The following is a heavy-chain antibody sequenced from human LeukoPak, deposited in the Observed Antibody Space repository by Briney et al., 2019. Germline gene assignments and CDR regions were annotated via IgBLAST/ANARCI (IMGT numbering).Heavy chain of an antibody. Sequence: GASVKVSCNVSGYTLTELSMQWVRQAPGQGLEWMGIINPSGGSTSYAQKFQGRVTMTRDTSTSTVYMELSSLRSEDTAVYYCARDWSGSPRGGAFDIWGQGTMVTVSS. J-gene: IGHJ3*02. CDR2: INPSGGST. CDR3: ARDWSGSPRGGAFDI. V-gene: IGHV1-46*01. CDR1: GYTLTELS. D-gene: IGHD1-26*01.